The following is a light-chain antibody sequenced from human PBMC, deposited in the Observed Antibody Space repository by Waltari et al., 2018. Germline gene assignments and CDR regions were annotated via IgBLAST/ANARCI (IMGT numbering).Light chain of an antibody. J-gene: IGLJ2*01. Sequence: QSALTQPASVSGSPGQSITISCTGTSSDLGGYNYVSWSQQHTGKAPKVIIYDVSTRPSGVSNRFSGSKSANTASLTISGLQAEDEADYYCSSYTTSRVLFGGGTKLTVL. CDR2: DVS. V-gene: IGLV2-14*03. CDR3: SSYTTSRVL. CDR1: SSDLGGYNY.